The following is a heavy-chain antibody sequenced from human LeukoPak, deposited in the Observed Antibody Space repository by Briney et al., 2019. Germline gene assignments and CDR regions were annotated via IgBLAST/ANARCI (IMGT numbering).Heavy chain of an antibody. D-gene: IGHD1-26*01. V-gene: IGHV3-9*01. Sequence: GGSLRVSCAASGFTFDDYAMHWVRQAPGNGLEWVSGISWNSGSIGYADSVKGRFTISRDNAKNSLYLQMNSLRAEDTALYYCAKDTSPKWERPPRDYWGQGTLVTVSS. J-gene: IGHJ4*02. CDR1: GFTFDDYA. CDR3: AKDTSPKWERPPRDY. CDR2: ISWNSGSI.